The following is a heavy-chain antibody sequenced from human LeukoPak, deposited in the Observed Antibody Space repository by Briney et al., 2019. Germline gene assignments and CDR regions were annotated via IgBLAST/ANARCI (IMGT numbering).Heavy chain of an antibody. V-gene: IGHV1-18*01. Sequence: ASVKVSFTASGYTFTSYGISWVRQAPGQGLEWMGWISAYNGNTNYAQKLQGRVTMTTDTSTSTAYMELRSLRSDDTAVYYCARHCSSTSCFDYWGQGTLVTVS. CDR1: GYTFTSYG. CDR2: ISAYNGNT. J-gene: IGHJ4*02. D-gene: IGHD2-2*01. CDR3: ARHCSSTSCFDY.